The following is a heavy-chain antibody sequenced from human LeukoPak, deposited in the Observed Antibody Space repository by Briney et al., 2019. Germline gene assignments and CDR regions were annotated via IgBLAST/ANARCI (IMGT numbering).Heavy chain of an antibody. D-gene: IGHD3-3*01. CDR2: ISAYNGNT. CDR3: ARDTNYDFWSGYGN. Sequence: ASVTVSCKASGYTFTNYGISWVRQAPGQGLEWMGWISAYNGNTNYAQKLQGRVTMTTDTSTSTAYMELRSLRSDDTAVYYCARDTNYDFWSGYGNWGQGTLVTVSS. CDR1: GYTFTNYG. J-gene: IGHJ4*02. V-gene: IGHV1-18*01.